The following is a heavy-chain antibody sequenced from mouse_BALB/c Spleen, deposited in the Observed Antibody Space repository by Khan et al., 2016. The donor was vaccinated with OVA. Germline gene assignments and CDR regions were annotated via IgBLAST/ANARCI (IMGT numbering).Heavy chain of an antibody. CDR1: GYSITSDYA. D-gene: IGHD1-1*01. J-gene: IGHJ2*01. CDR3: ARSVTIATVVATDFDY. CDR2: ISYSGRT. V-gene: IGHV3-2*02. Sequence: VQLKESGPGLVKPSQSLSLTCTVTGYSITSDYAWNWIRQFPGNKLEWMGYISYSGRTSYTPSLKSRISIPRDTSKNQFFLQVNSVTTEDTATYYCARSVTIATVVATDFDYWGQGTTLTVSS.